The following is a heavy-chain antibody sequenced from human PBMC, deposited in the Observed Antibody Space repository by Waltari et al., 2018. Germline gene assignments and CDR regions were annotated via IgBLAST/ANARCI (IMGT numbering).Heavy chain of an antibody. CDR1: GFTFSNYW. J-gene: IGHJ4*02. V-gene: IGHV3-74*01. Sequence: EVQLVESGGVLVQPGGSLRLSCAASGFTFSNYWMHWLRQAPGKGLVWVSGINNEGRSTYYADSVKGRITVSRDNAKNTLYLQMNSLTAEDTAVYYCATLFEYWGQGTLVTVSS. CDR3: ATLFEY. CDR2: INNEGRST.